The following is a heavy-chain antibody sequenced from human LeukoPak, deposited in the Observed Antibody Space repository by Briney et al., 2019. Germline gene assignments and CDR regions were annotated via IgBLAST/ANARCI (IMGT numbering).Heavy chain of an antibody. Sequence: GASVKVSCKASGGTFNSYAISWVRQAPGQGLEWMGGIIPIFGTANYAQKFQGRVTITTDESTSTAYMELSSLRSEDTAVYYCARISTTVTTLGWFDLWGQGTLVTVSS. CDR3: ARISTTVTTLGWFDL. J-gene: IGHJ5*02. CDR1: GGTFNSYA. D-gene: IGHD4-17*01. V-gene: IGHV1-69*05. CDR2: IIPIFGTA.